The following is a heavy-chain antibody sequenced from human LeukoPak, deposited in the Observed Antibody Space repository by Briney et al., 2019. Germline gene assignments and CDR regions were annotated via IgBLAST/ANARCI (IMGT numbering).Heavy chain of an antibody. J-gene: IGHJ4*02. V-gene: IGHV3-30*18. CDR2: ISYDGSNK. D-gene: IGHD6-13*01. CDR1: GFTFSSYG. CDR3: AKDYALTVSSSWYASALGY. Sequence: GGSLRLSCAASGFTFSSYGMHWVRQAPGKGLEWVAVISYDGSNKYYADSVKGRFTISRDNSKNTLYLQMNSLRAEDTAVYYCAKDYALTVSSSWYASALGYWGRGTLVTVSS.